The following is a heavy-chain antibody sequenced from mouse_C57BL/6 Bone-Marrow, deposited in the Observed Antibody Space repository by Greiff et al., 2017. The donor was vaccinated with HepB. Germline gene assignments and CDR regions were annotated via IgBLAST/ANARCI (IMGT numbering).Heavy chain of an antibody. D-gene: IGHD4-1*01. CDR1: GYTFTSYW. CDR3: ARGPACLGRGEFAY. V-gene: IGHV1-64*01. CDR2: IHPNSGST. J-gene: IGHJ3*01. Sequence: QVQLQQPGAELVKPGASVKLSCKASGYTFTSYWMHWVKQRPGQGLEWIGMIHPNSGSTNYNEKFKSKATLTVDKSSSTAYMQLSSLTTEDSAIYYCARGPACLGRGEFAYWGQGTLVTVSA.